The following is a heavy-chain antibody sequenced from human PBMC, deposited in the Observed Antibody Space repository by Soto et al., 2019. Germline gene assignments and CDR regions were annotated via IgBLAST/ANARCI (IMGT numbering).Heavy chain of an antibody. J-gene: IGHJ5*02. CDR1: GGSISSGGYY. V-gene: IGHV4-31*03. CDR2: IYYSGST. CDR3: AKEEVAYYGSGSYNWFDP. Sequence: KPSETLSLTCTVSGGSISSGGYYWSWIRRHPGKGLEWIGYIYYSGSTYYNPSLESRVTISVDMSKNQFSLRLSSVTAADTAVYYCAKEEVAYYGSGSYNWFDPWGQGILVTVSS. D-gene: IGHD3-10*01.